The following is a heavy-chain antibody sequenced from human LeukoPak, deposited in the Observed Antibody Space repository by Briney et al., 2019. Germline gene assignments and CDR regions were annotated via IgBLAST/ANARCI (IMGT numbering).Heavy chain of an antibody. CDR3: AKEEVGYCSGGSCYSFNY. V-gene: IGHV3-30*18. Sequence: PGGSLRLSCAASGFTFSSYNIHWVRQAPGKGLEWVAAISYEGSDKYNSDSVKGRFTISRDNSKNTLNLQMNSLRPEDTAVYYCAKEEVGYCSGGSCYSFNYWGQGTLVTVSS. J-gene: IGHJ4*02. CDR2: ISYEGSDK. CDR1: GFTFSSYN. D-gene: IGHD2-15*01.